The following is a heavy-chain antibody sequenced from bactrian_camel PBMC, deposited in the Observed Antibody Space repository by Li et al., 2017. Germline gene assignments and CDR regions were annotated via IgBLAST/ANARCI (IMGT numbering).Heavy chain of an antibody. V-gene: IGHV3S55*01. CDR3: AANSVRASRCSADSTAYGY. D-gene: IGHD1*01. CDR2: KTGGTK. Sequence: HVQLVESGGGSVQAGESLRLSCTTSGYTCGLSSACCMAWFRQAPGKEREVVAVKTGGTKWYADSVQGRFTMPISNANKTLSLRMNSLTPEDTGMYYCAANSVRASRCSADSTAYGYWGQGTQVTVS. J-gene: IGHJ6*01. CDR1: GYTCGLSSACC.